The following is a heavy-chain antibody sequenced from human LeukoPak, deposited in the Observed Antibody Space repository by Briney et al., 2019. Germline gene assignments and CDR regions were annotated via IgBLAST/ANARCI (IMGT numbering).Heavy chain of an antibody. D-gene: IGHD4-17*01. J-gene: IGHJ4*02. CDR2: ISSSSSTI. Sequence: HPGGPLRLSSAASGFTLRIYSMSWGRQAPREGGWWVSYISSSSSTIYYADSVKGRFTISRDNAKNSLYLQMNSLRAEDTAVYYCARDGEGLDYGDYGAGFDYWGQGTLVTVSS. CDR1: GFTLRIYS. CDR3: ARDGEGLDYGDYGAGFDY. V-gene: IGHV3-48*04.